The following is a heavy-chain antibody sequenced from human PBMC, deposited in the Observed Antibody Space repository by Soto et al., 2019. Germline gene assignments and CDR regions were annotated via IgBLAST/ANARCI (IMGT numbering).Heavy chain of an antibody. Sequence: TGGSLRLSCAASGFTFSSYGMNWIRHAPGKGLEWVSYISSSSRTIYYADSVKGRFTISRDNAKNSLYLQMISLRAEDTAVYYCARDRGGDYDDYIDYWGQGTLVTVSS. V-gene: IGHV3-48*01. CDR3: ARDRGGDYDDYIDY. CDR1: GFTFSSYG. J-gene: IGHJ4*02. D-gene: IGHD4-17*01. CDR2: ISSSSRTI.